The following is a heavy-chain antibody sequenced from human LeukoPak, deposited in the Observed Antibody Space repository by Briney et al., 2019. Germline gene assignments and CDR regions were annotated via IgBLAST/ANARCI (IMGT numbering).Heavy chain of an antibody. D-gene: IGHD2-21*02. Sequence: SVKVSCKASGGTFSSYAINWVRPAPGQGLEWIGGIIPICGTANYAQKFQGRVTITTDESTSTAYMELSSLRSEDTAVYYCASPTTYCGGDCYFYYWGQGTLVTVSS. CDR2: IIPICGTA. J-gene: IGHJ4*02. CDR1: GGTFSSYA. CDR3: ASPTTYCGGDCYFYY. V-gene: IGHV1-69*05.